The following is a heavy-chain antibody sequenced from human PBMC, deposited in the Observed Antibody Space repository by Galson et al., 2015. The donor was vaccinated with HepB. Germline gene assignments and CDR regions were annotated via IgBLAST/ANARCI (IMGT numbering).Heavy chain of an antibody. J-gene: IGHJ4*02. Sequence: SLRLSCAASGFTFSDYYMSWIRQAPGKGLEWVSYISSNSIHTNYADSLKGRITISRDNAKNSLYLQMNSLRAEDTAVYYCARGAYDYVWGSYRYGPFDSWGQGTLVTVSS. CDR1: GFTFSDYY. CDR2: ISSNSIHT. V-gene: IGHV3-11*03. D-gene: IGHD3-16*02. CDR3: ARGAYDYVWGSYRYGPFDS.